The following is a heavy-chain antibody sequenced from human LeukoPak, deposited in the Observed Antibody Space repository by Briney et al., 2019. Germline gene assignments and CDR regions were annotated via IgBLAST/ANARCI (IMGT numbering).Heavy chain of an antibody. J-gene: IGHJ3*02. CDR1: GGSISSSSYY. CDR3: ARSAQGGYPEPYAFDI. Sequence: SETLSLTCTVSGGSISSSSYYWGWIRQPPGKGLEWIGSIYYSGSTYYNPSLKSRVTISVDTSKNQFSLKLSSVTAADTAVYYCARSAQGGYPEPYAFDIWGQGTMVTVSS. CDR2: IYYSGST. V-gene: IGHV4-39*01. D-gene: IGHD1-14*01.